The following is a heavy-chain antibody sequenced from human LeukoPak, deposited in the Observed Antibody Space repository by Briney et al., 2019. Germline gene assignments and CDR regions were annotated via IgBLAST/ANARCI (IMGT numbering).Heavy chain of an antibody. CDR2: INPNSGST. D-gene: IGHD5-18*01. J-gene: IGHJ5*02. V-gene: IGHV1-2*02. Sequence: DTVTLSCTASGYTLTNYGISWMRQPPGQGLEWMGWINPNSGSTNYAPQFQGRVTMIRDTYNRTAYKELSMPGSDATAEYCGGIFTAVVLCWFLPWRQGTLVTDSS. CDR1: GYTLTNYG. CDR3: GIFTAVVLCWFLP.